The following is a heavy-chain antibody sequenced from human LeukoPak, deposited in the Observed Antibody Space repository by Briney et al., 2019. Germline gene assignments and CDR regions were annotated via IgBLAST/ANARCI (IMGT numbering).Heavy chain of an antibody. CDR1: GFTFSSYA. J-gene: IGHJ4*02. CDR3: AKSRGLIAAATY. Sequence: AGGSLRLSCAASGFTFSSYAMSWVRQAPRKGLEWVSAISGSGGSTYYADSVKGRFTISRDNSKNTLYLQMNSLRAEDTAVYYCAKSRGLIAAATYWGQGTLVTVSS. V-gene: IGHV3-23*01. D-gene: IGHD6-13*01. CDR2: ISGSGGST.